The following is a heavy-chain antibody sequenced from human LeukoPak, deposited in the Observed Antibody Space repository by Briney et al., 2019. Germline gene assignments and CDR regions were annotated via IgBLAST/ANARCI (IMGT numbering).Heavy chain of an antibody. D-gene: IGHD2-8*02. J-gene: IGHJ4*02. Sequence: ASVKVSCKVSGYTLTELSMHWVRQAPGKGLEWMGGFDPEDGETIYAQKFQGRVTMTEDTSTDTAYMELSSLRSEDTAVYYCATGLYCSGGACGTNFDYWGQGTLVTVSS. V-gene: IGHV1-24*01. CDR2: FDPEDGET. CDR3: ATGLYCSGGACGTNFDY. CDR1: GYTLTELS.